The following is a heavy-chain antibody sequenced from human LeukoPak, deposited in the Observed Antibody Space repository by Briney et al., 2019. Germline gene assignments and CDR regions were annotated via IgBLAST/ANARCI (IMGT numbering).Heavy chain of an antibody. D-gene: IGHD3-9*01. CDR3: ARDFLYYDILTGYATTTYYYYYMDV. Sequence: GGSLRLSCGASGFTFGDYYMSWIRQAPGKGLEWVSYIGSTIYYADSVKGRFTISRDNAKNSLYLQMNSLRAEDTAVYYCARDFLYYDILTGYATTTYYYYYMDVWAKGPRSPSP. CDR2: IGSTI. J-gene: IGHJ6*03. CDR1: GFTFGDYY. V-gene: IGHV3-11*04.